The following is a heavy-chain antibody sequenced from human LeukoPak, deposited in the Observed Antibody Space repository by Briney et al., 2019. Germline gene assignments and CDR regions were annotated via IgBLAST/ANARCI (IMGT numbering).Heavy chain of an antibody. V-gene: IGHV4-59*08. CDR2: FYYSGTS. J-gene: IGHJ4*02. Sequence: SETLSLTCTVSGGSISDYYWSWLRQPPGKGLEWIGYFYYSGTSRYNPSLKSRVTFSADPSENQFSLKLTSVTAADTAVYYCARHYYGDVYYFDFWGQGTLVTVSS. CDR3: ARHYYGDVYYFDF. CDR1: GGSISDYY. D-gene: IGHD3-16*01.